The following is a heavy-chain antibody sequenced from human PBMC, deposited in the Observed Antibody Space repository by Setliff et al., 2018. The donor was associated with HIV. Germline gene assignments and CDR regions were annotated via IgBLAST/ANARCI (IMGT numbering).Heavy chain of an antibody. CDR2: IHYSGST. CDR1: GGSIRSHY. V-gene: IGHV4-59*11. Sequence: SETLSLTCTVSGGSIRSHYWKWIRQSPGQGLEWIGCIHYSGSTNYNPSLKSRVIISVDMSKNQFSLKLTSVTAADTAVYYCARDFEASYCGGDCYSGWFDSWGQGILVTVSS. J-gene: IGHJ5*01. CDR3: ARDFEASYCGGDCYSGWFDS. D-gene: IGHD2-21*01.